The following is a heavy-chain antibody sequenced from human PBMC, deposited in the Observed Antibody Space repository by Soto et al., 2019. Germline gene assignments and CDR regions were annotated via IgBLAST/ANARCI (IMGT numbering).Heavy chain of an antibody. CDR2: IYHSGST. J-gene: IGHJ6*02. Sequence: SETLSLTCAVSGGSISSGGYSWSWIRQPPGKGLEWIGYIYHSGSTYYNPSLKSRVTISVDRSKNQFSLKLSSVTAADTAVYYCARGYGDSRYGMDVWGQGTTVTVSS. V-gene: IGHV4-30-2*01. CDR1: GGSISSGGYS. CDR3: ARGYGDSRYGMDV. D-gene: IGHD4-17*01.